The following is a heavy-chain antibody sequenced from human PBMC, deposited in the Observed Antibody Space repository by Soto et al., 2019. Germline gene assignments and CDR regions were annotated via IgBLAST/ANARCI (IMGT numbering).Heavy chain of an antibody. D-gene: IGHD6-19*01. Sequence: QVQLVESGGGVVQPGKSLTLSCVVSGFTFSTYGMHWVRQAPGKGLEWVALISYDGTKRYYAASVKGRVTISRDNSKNTMYLEMNSLRADATAVYYCAKAPIAVAGSYLHYWGQGTLVIASS. CDR2: ISYDGTKR. J-gene: IGHJ4*02. V-gene: IGHV3-30*18. CDR1: GFTFSTYG. CDR3: AKAPIAVAGSYLHY.